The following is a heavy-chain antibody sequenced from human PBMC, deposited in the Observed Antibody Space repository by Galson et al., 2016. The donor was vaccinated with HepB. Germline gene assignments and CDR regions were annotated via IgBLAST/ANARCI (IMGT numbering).Heavy chain of an antibody. V-gene: IGHV3-30*04. D-gene: IGHD3-22*01. CDR3: ARGFGYGESTPDSEYLQH. J-gene: IGHJ1*01. CDR2: ISYDGRNR. CDR1: RFTFSNYA. Sequence: SLRLSCAASRFTFSNYAMHWVRQAPGKGLEWVALISYDGRNRNHVDSVKGRFTISRDNSKNTLYLQMNSLRAEDTAVYYCARGFGYGESTPDSEYLQHWGQGTLVTVSP.